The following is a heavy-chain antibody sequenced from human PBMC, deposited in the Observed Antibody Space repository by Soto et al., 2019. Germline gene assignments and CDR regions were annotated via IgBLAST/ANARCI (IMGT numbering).Heavy chain of an antibody. J-gene: IGHJ3*02. V-gene: IGHV4-34*01. Sequence: SETLSLTCAVYGGSFSGYYWSWIRQPPGKGLEWIGEINHSGSTNYNPSLKSRVTISVDTSKNQFSLKLSSVTAADTAVYYCARLKEGLYDAFDIWGQGTMVTVSS. CDR3: ARLKEGLYDAFDI. CDR2: INHSGST. CDR1: GGSFSGYY. D-gene: IGHD2-15*01.